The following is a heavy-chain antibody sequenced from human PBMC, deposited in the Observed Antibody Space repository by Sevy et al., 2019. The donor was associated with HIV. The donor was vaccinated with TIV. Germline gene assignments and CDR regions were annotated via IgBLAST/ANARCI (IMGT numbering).Heavy chain of an antibody. CDR1: GGSISSGTYY. V-gene: IGHV4-39*01. Sequence: SETLSLTCTVSGGSISSGTYYWGWIRQPPVKGLEWSWNIYYGGTSYYNPSLKSRVTISVDTSKNQFSLNLRSGTAGDTAVFYCARGGGNSEWGYYFDFWGQGTLVTVSS. J-gene: IGHJ4*02. CDR2: IYYGGTS. D-gene: IGHD2-21*02. CDR3: ARGGGNSEWGYYFDF.